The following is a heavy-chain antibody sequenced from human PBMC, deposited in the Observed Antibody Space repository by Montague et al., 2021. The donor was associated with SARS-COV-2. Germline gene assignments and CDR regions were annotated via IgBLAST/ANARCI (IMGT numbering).Heavy chain of an antibody. Sequence: SETLSLTCTVSGGSISSSSYYWGLIRQPPGKGLELIGIIYYRGSTYYNPSLNSRGTIAVDTCNNQFFRRLSFVTAADTAVYYCTRTLKVSYYIAAAGAHAYWGQGTLVPVSS. V-gene: IGHV4-39*01. CDR2: IYYRGST. CDR3: TRTLKVSYYIAAAGAHAY. D-gene: IGHD6-13*01. CDR1: GGSISSSSYY. J-gene: IGHJ4*02.